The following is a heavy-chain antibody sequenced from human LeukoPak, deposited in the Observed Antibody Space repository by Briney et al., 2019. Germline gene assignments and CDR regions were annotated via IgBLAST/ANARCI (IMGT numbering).Heavy chain of an antibody. D-gene: IGHD3-9*01. CDR3: AREGYDILTGYQYYFDY. V-gene: IGHV4-39*07. J-gene: IGHJ4*02. CDR1: GASISGSNYY. CDR2: IYSSGST. Sequence: SETLSLTCAVSGASISGSNYYWGWIRQPPGKGLEWIGNIYSSGSTYYNPSLKSRVTISVDTSKNQFSLKLSSVTAADTAVYYCAREGYDILTGYQYYFDYWGQGTLVTVSS.